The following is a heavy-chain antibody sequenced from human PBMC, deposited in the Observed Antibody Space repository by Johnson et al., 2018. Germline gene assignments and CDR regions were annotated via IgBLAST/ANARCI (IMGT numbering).Heavy chain of an antibody. D-gene: IGHD3-16*01. J-gene: IGHJ3*02. CDR1: GFTFSPYA. V-gene: IGHV3-30*18. CDR3: ANALGVDPYDGFDT. CDR2: IGYDGGNK. Sequence: QVQLVQSGGGVVQPGRSLRLSCAASGFTFSPYAMFWVRQAPGKGLEWVAVIGYDGGNKYYADSVKGRFTISRDNSKKTLFLQMNSLGAEDTAVYYCANALGVDPYDGFDTWGQGTMVTVSS.